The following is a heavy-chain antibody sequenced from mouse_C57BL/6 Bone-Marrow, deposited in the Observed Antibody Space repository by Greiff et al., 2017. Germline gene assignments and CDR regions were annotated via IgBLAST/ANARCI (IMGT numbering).Heavy chain of an antibody. CDR1: GYTFTSYW. J-gene: IGHJ4*01. CDR2: IDPSDSYT. D-gene: IGHD1-1*01. Sequence: VQLLQPGAELVKPGASVKLSCKASGYTFTSYWMPWVKQRPGQGLEWIGEIDPSDSYTNYNQKFKGKTTLTVDKSSSTAYMQLSSLTSEDSAVDDGARGVNCGSSYAMAYWGQGTSVTVSA. CDR3: ARGVNCGSSYAMAY. V-gene: IGHV1-69*02.